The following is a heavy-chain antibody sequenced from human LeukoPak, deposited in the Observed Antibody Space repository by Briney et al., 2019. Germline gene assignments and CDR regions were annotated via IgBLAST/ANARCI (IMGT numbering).Heavy chain of an antibody. Sequence: GGSLRLSCAASGFTFSSYGMHWVRQAPGKGLEWVAFIRYDGSNKYYADSVKGRFTISRDNSKNTLYLQMSSLRAEDTAVYYCARGYGEDFDYWGQGTLVTVSS. D-gene: IGHD4-17*01. CDR2: IRYDGSNK. CDR1: GFTFSSYG. CDR3: ARGYGEDFDY. V-gene: IGHV3-30*02. J-gene: IGHJ4*02.